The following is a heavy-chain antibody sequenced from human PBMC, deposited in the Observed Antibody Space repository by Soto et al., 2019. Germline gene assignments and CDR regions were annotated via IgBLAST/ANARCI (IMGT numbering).Heavy chain of an antibody. CDR1: GFTFSSYG. CDR3: AKEGVTIFGVVIDYYYYYYYMDV. D-gene: IGHD3-3*01. CDR2: ISYDGSNK. J-gene: IGHJ6*03. Sequence: QVQLVESGGGVVQPGRSLRLSCAASGFTFSSYGMHWVRQAPGKGLEWVAVISYDGSNKYYADSVKGRFTISRDNSKNTLYLQMNSLRAEDTAVYYCAKEGVTIFGVVIDYYYYYYYMDVWGKGTTVTVSS. V-gene: IGHV3-30*18.